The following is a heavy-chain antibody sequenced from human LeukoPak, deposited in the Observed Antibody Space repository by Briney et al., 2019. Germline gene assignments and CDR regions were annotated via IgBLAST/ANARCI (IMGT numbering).Heavy chain of an antibody. J-gene: IGHJ6*02. CDR2: IIPIFGTA. V-gene: IGHV1-69*01. CDR1: GGTFSSYA. D-gene: IGHD3-9*01. CDR3: ARGSDYDILTGYHYYSMDV. Sequence: ASVKVSCKASGGTFSSYAISWVRQAPGQGLEWMGGIIPIFGTANYAQKFQGRVTITADESTSTAYMELSSLRSEDTAVYYCARGSDYDILTGYHYYSMDVWGQGTTVTVSS.